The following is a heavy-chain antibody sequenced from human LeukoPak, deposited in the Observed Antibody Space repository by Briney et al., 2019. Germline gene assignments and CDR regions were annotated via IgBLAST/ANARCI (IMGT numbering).Heavy chain of an antibody. V-gene: IGHV3-66*01. J-gene: IGHJ4*02. CDR1: GFTFSNYK. CDR2: IDGGGTT. CDR3: ANRGY. Sequence: GGSLRLSCAASGFTFSNYKMNWVRQAPGKGLEWVSKIDGGGTTNYADSVKGRFTVSRDNSKNTVYLQMNSLRVEDTAMYSCANRGYWGQGTLVTVSS.